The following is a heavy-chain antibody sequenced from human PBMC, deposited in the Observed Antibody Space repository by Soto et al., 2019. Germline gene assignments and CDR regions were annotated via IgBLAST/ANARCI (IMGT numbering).Heavy chain of an antibody. J-gene: IGHJ4*02. CDR1: GFTFSSYA. Sequence: GGSLRLSCAASGFTFSSYAMSWVRQAPGKGLEWVSAISGSGGSTYYADSVKGRFTISRDNSKNTLYLQMNSLRAEDTAVYYCAKDLGLASYYDSSGYYFDYWGQGTLVTVSS. D-gene: IGHD3-22*01. CDR2: ISGSGGST. CDR3: AKDLGLASYYDSSGYYFDY. V-gene: IGHV3-23*01.